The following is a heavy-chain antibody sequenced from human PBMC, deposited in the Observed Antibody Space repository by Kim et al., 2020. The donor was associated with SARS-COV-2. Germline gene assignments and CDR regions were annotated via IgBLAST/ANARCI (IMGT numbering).Heavy chain of an antibody. D-gene: IGHD2-2*01. CDR3: ARVRDIVVVPAVIGY. V-gene: IGHV4-34*01. CDR2: INHSGST. Sequence: SETLSLTCAVYGGSFSGYYWSWIRQPPGKGLEWIGEINHSGSTNYNPSLKSRVTISVDTSKNQFSLKLSSVTAADTAVYYCARVRDIVVVPAVIGYWGQG. CDR1: GGSFSGYY. J-gene: IGHJ4*02.